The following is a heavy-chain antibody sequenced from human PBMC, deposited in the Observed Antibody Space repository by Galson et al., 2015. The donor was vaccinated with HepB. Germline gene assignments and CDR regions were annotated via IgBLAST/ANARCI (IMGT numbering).Heavy chain of an antibody. Sequence: ETLSLTCAVSGGSLSSNNWWSWVRQPPGKGLEWIGYISYSGNTNYNPSLKSRVTLSLDTSRTQFSLKLSSVTAADTAVYYCARSPGWNCSGGSCYSIDFDYWGQGTPVTVSS. CDR1: GGSLSSNNW. V-gene: IGHV4-61*01. D-gene: IGHD2-15*01. CDR3: ARSPGWNCSGGSCYSIDFDY. CDR2: ISYSGNT. J-gene: IGHJ4*02.